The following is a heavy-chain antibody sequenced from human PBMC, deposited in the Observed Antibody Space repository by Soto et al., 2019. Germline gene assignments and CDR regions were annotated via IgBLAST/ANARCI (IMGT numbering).Heavy chain of an antibody. CDR1: GYTFISYG. D-gene: IGHD3-10*01. CDR3: AREGYYSGSGSYSPPRYYGMDV. V-gene: IGHV1-18*01. J-gene: IGHJ6*02. CDR2: ISAYNDYT. Sequence: QVQLVQSGAEVKKPGSSVKVSCKASGYTFISYGISWVRQAPGQGLEWMGWISAYNDYTNYAQKLQGRVTMTTDTXTXXAYPELRSLRSDDTAVYYCAREGYYSGSGSYSPPRYYGMDVWGQGTTVTVSS.